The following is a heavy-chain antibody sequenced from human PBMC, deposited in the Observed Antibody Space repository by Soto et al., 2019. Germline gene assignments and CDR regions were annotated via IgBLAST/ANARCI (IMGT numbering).Heavy chain of an antibody. J-gene: IGHJ6*02. V-gene: IGHV3-30-3*01. CDR2: ISYDGSNK. Sequence: QVQLVESGGGVVQPGRSLRLSCAASGFTFSSYAMHWVRQAPGKGLEWVAVISYDGSNKYYADSVKGRFTISRDNSKNTMYLQMNSLRAEDTAVYYCARDTISGCISTSCSLYYYYGMDVWGQGTTVTVSS. CDR3: ARDTISGCISTSCSLYYYYGMDV. D-gene: IGHD2-2*01. CDR1: GFTFSSYA.